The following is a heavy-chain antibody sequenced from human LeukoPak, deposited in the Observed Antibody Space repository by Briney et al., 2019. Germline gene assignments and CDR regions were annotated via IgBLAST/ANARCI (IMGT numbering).Heavy chain of an antibody. CDR3: AGVPLAVADNAFDI. V-gene: IGHV4-59*01. D-gene: IGHD6-19*01. CDR1: VGSISSYY. Sequence: SETLSLTCTVSVGSISSYYWSWIRQPPGKGLECIGYIYYSVSINYNPSLKSRVTISVDTSKNQFSLKLSSVTAADTAVYYCAGVPLAVADNAFDIWGQGTMVTVSS. J-gene: IGHJ3*02. CDR2: IYYSVSI.